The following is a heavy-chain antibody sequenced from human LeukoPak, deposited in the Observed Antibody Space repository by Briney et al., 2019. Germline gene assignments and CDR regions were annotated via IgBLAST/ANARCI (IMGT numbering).Heavy chain of an antibody. Sequence: LSQTLSLTCAISGDSVSSNSAAWNCIRQSPSRGLEWLVRTYYRAKWYNDYAVSVKSRITINPDTSKNQFYLQLNSVTAEDTAVYYCARGNSGYSSGWYNCWGQGTLVTVS. CDR3: ARGNSGYSSGWYNC. CDR2: TYYRAKWYN. CDR1: GDSVSSNSAA. J-gene: IGHJ4*02. V-gene: IGHV6-1*01. D-gene: IGHD6-19*01.